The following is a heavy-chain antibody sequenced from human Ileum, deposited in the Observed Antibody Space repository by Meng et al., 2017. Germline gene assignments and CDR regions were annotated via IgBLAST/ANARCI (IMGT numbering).Heavy chain of an antibody. CDR3: AREWSGSYRHFDY. D-gene: IGHD1-26*01. Sequence: QVHLRESGPAPPKPSGTRSPPCPVPVGSISTSDWWSWVRQPPGKGLEWIGEIHHSGSTNYNPSLKNRVTISVDKSKNQFSLKLNSVTAADTAVYYCAREWSGSYRHFDYWGQGTLVTVSS. CDR1: VGSISTSDW. J-gene: IGHJ4*02. V-gene: IGHV4-4*02. CDR2: IHHSGST.